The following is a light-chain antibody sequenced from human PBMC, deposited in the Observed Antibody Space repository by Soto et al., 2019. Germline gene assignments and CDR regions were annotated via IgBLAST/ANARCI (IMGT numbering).Light chain of an antibody. CDR2: DAS. Sequence: DIQMTQSRSSLSASVGDRVTITCRASQSISSYLNWYQQKPGKAPKLLIYDASNLETGVPSRFSGSGSGTDFTFTISSLQAEDLATYYCQQYDNLLTLGGGTKVDIK. CDR1: QSISSY. CDR3: QQYDNLLT. J-gene: IGKJ4*01. V-gene: IGKV1-33*01.